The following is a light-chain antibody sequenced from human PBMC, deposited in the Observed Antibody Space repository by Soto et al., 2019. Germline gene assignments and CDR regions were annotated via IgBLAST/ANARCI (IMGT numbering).Light chain of an antibody. Sequence: EIVLTQSPGSLSLSPGERATLSCRTSQSVRRSSVAWYQQKVGPAPRLLMYDASTRTSGIPYRFSGSWSGTDSTLTISSLEPEDVAVYYWQQDGSSPITFGQGTRLEIK. CDR3: QQDGSSPIT. J-gene: IGKJ5*01. V-gene: IGKV3-20*01. CDR1: QSVRRSS. CDR2: DAS.